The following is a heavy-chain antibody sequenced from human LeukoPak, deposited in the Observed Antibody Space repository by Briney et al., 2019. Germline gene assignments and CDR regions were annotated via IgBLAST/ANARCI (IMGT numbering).Heavy chain of an antibody. CDR3: ARDVT. CDR1: GFTFSNSW. Sequence: GGSLRLSCAASGFTFSNSWMSWVRQAPGKGLEWVANIKQDGSEKYYVDSVKGRFTIFRDNAKNSLSLQMNTLAAEDTAVYFCARDVTWGQGTLVTVSS. D-gene: IGHD2/OR15-2a*01. J-gene: IGHJ5*02. CDR2: IKQDGSEK. V-gene: IGHV3-7*01.